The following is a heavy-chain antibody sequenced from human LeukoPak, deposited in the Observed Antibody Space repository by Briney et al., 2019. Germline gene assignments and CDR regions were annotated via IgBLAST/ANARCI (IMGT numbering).Heavy chain of an antibody. CDR1: GGTFSSYA. CDR2: IIPIFGTA. D-gene: IGHD3-22*01. CDR3: ASYYYDSSGYYVDY. J-gene: IGHJ4*02. V-gene: IGHV1-69*05. Sequence: GASVKVSCMASGGTFSSYAISWVRQAPGQGLEWMGGIIPIFGTANYAQKFQGRVTITTDESTSTAYMELSSLRSEDTAVYYCASYYYDSSGYYVDYWGQGTLVTVSS.